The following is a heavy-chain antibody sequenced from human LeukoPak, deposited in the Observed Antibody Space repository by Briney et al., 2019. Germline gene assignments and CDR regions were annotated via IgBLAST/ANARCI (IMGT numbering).Heavy chain of an antibody. V-gene: IGHV1-8*03. CDR1: GYTFTSYD. CDR3: ARAAEVPTKHTSSSKRLGY. Sequence: ASVTVSCKASGYTFTSYDINWVRQATGQGLEWMGWMNPNSGNTGYAQKFQGRVTITRNASISTAYMELSSLRSEHTAVYYCARAAEVPTKHTSSSKRLGYWGQGTLVTVSS. J-gene: IGHJ4*02. CDR2: MNPNSGNT. D-gene: IGHD6-6*01.